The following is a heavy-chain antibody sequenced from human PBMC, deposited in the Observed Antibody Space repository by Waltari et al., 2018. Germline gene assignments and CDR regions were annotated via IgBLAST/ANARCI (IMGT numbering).Heavy chain of an antibody. CDR2: VDPEDGET. CDR1: GNTLTGLS. J-gene: IGHJ5*02. V-gene: IGHV1-24*01. Sequence: QVQLVQSGAEVKKPGASVKVSCKVSGNTLTGLSMHWVRQAPGKGLEWMGGVDPEDGETIYAQNFQGRVTMTEDTSTDTAYMELSSLRSDDTAVYYCATSGTYYFHWFDPWGQGTLVTVSS. D-gene: IGHD1-26*01. CDR3: ATSGTYYFHWFDP.